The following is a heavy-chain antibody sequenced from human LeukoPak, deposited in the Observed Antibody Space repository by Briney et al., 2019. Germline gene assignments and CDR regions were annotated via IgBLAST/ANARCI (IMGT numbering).Heavy chain of an antibody. J-gene: IGHJ5*02. CDR1: GGSISSSRDY. V-gene: IGHV4-39*01. CDR2: IYYSGST. CDR3: ARLGSSWFDP. Sequence: SEILSLTCIVSGGSISSSRDYWAWIRQPPGKGLEWIANIYYSGSTYYSPSLKSRVIISVDTSKNQFSLKLNSVTAADTAVYYCARLGSSWFDPWGRGTLVTVSS. D-gene: IGHD2-15*01.